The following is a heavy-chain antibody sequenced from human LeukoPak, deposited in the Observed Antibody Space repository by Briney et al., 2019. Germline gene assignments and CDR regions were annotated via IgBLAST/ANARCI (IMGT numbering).Heavy chain of an antibody. Sequence: GGSLRLSCAASGFTFSSYGMHWVRQAPGKGLEWVAVIRYVGSDKYYADSVKGRFTISRDNSQNTMYLQMNSLRVEDTAVYYCARVNTVTAGVLWYFDYWGQGTLATVSS. CDR1: GFTFSSYG. V-gene: IGHV3-30*12. J-gene: IGHJ4*02. CDR2: IRYVGSDK. D-gene: IGHD4-17*01. CDR3: ARVNTVTAGVLWYFDY.